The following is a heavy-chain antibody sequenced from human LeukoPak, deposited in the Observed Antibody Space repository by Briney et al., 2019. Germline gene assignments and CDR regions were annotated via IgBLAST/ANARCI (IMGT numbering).Heavy chain of an antibody. Sequence: GGSLRLSCVVSGLTFSDSFMSWIRQPPGKGLEWITYISGSGTTIYHADSVKGRFTVSRGNAKNSVYLQMNSLRDEDTAVYYCARPADSSVDYWGQGTLVTVSS. CDR2: ISGSGTTI. J-gene: IGHJ4*02. V-gene: IGHV3-11*01. D-gene: IGHD5-18*01. CDR3: ARPADSSVDY. CDR1: GLTFSDSF.